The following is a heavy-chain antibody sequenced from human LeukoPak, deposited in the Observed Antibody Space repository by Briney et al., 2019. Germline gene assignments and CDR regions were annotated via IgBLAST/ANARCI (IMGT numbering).Heavy chain of an antibody. V-gene: IGHV1-18*01. Sequence: ASVNVSCKASGYTFTSDGISWVRQAAGQGLEWMGWISAYNGNTNYAQKLQGRVTMTTDTSTSTAYMELRSLRSDDTAVYYCARFRLLAAFDIWGQGTMVTVSS. CDR3: ARFRLLAAFDI. J-gene: IGHJ3*02. CDR2: ISAYNGNT. D-gene: IGHD6-25*01. CDR1: GYTFTSDG.